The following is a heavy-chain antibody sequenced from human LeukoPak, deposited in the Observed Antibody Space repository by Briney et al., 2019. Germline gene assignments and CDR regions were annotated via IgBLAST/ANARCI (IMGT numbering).Heavy chain of an antibody. CDR1: GGSISSYY. V-gene: IGHV4-59*01. J-gene: IGHJ4*02. CDR2: IYYSGST. D-gene: IGHD6-6*01. Sequence: SGTLSLTCAVSGGSISSYYWSWIRQPPGKGLEWIGYIYYSGSTNYNPSLKSRVTISVDTSKNQFSLKLSSVTAADTAVYYCARDSGSVADYSFDYWGQGTLVTVSS. CDR3: ARDSGSVADYSFDY.